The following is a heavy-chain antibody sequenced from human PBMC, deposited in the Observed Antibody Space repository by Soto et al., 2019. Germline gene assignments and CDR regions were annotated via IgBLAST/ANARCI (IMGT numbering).Heavy chain of an antibody. Sequence: GGSLRLSCAASGFTFSSYWMSWVRQAPGKGLEWVANIKQDGSEKYYVDSVKGRFTISRDDAKNSLYLQMNSLRAEDTAVYYCARERLSGDYAGGAFDIWGQGTMVTVSS. CDR1: GFTFSSYW. D-gene: IGHD4-17*01. J-gene: IGHJ3*02. V-gene: IGHV3-7*01. CDR3: ARERLSGDYAGGAFDI. CDR2: IKQDGSEK.